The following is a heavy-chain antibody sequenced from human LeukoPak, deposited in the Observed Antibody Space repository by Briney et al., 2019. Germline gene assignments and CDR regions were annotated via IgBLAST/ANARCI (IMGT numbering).Heavy chain of an antibody. CDR2: IWYDGSNQ. CDR1: GFTFSRFG. J-gene: IGHJ4*02. V-gene: IGHV3-33*01. D-gene: IGHD3-22*01. Sequence: GGSLRLSCEASGFTFSRFGMHWVRQAPGKGLEWVAVIWYDGSNQDYADSVKGRFTISRDNSKNTLYLQVSSLRAEDTAVYYCARDRWYDGSGYIAAFDYWGQGTLVTVSS. CDR3: ARDRWYDGSGYIAAFDY.